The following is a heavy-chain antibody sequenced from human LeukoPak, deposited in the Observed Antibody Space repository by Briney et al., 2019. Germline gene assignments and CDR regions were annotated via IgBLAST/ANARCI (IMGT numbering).Heavy chain of an antibody. D-gene: IGHD2-21*02. V-gene: IGHV3-7*01. J-gene: IGHJ5*01. Sequence: GGALRLSCAASGFTFSSYWMTWVRQALGKGLEWVASVRQDGNQKYYVDSVKGRFAISRDNAMTSLYLQMTSLTAKDTAVYYWARWRHDSIYYWIDSWGQGTQLTVSS. CDR3: ARWRHDSIYYWIDS. CDR2: VRQDGNQK. CDR1: GFTFSSYW.